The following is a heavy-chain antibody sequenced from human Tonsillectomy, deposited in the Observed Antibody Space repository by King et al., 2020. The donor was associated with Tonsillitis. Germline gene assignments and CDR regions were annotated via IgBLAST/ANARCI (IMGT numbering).Heavy chain of an antibody. CDR1: GFTVSSNY. V-gene: IGHV3-53*04. CDR2: IYSYAGT. CDR3: AMISSSSSPYYYYDMDV. J-gene: IGHJ6*02. Sequence: VQLVESGGGLVQPGGSLRLACAASGFTVSSNYMSWVLQAPGKGLEGVSVIYSYAGTYYADSVKGRFTISRHNSKNTLYLPINSLRSEDTAVYYCAMISSSSSPYYYYDMDVWGQGTTVTVSS. D-gene: IGHD6-6*01.